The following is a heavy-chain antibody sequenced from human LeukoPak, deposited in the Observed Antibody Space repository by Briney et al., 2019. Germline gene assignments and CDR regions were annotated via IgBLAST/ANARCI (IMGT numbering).Heavy chain of an antibody. J-gene: IGHJ4*02. D-gene: IGHD2-8*01. CDR2: INHSGST. Sequence: SETLSLTCAVYGGSFSGYYWSWIRQPPGKGLEWIGEINHSGSTNYNPSLKSRVTISVDTSKNQFSLKLSSVTAADTAVYYCARGHGRRYCTNGVCLSFDYWGQGTLVTVSS. CDR1: GGSFSGYY. CDR3: ARGHGRRYCTNGVCLSFDY. V-gene: IGHV4-34*01.